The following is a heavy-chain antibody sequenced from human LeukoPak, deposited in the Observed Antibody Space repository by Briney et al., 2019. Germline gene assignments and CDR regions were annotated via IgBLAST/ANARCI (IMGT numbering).Heavy chain of an antibody. J-gene: IGHJ4*02. Sequence: GGSLRLSCAASGFTVSSNYMSWVRQAPGKGLEYVSAISSNGYSTYYANSVKGRFTISRDSSKNTLYLQMGSLRDEDMAVYYCVRSSGSFDYWGQGTLVTVSS. V-gene: IGHV3-64*01. CDR1: GFTVSSNY. D-gene: IGHD6-19*01. CDR3: VRSSGSFDY. CDR2: ISSNGYST.